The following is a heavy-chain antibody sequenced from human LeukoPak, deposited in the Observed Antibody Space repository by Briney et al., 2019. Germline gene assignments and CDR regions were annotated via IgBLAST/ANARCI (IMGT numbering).Heavy chain of an antibody. V-gene: IGHV3-30*18. J-gene: IGHJ6*03. CDR2: ISNDGRDK. CDR3: AKDRTWIQLSYYYYYMDV. CDR1: GFTFSSYG. D-gene: IGHD5-18*01. Sequence: GGSLRLSCAASGFTFSSYGMHWVRQAPGKGLEWVAVISNDGRDKYYADSVNGRFTISRDNSKNTLSLQMNSLRAEDTALYYCAKDRTWIQLSYYYYYMDVWGKGTTVTVSS.